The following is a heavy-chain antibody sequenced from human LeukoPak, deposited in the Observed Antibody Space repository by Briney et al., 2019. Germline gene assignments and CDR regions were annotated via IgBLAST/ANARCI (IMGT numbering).Heavy chain of an antibody. CDR3: ARSSSWDRDYYYGMDV. CDR1: EFTFSKYW. CDR2: IKSDGAST. Sequence: GGSLRLSCVASEFTFSKYWMHWVRQAPGKGLEWVSRIKSDGASTNYADSVRGRFTISRDNAKNTLYLQMNSPRVEDTAVYYCARSSSWDRDYYYGMDVWGQGTTVTVSS. D-gene: IGHD6-13*01. J-gene: IGHJ6*02. V-gene: IGHV3-74*01.